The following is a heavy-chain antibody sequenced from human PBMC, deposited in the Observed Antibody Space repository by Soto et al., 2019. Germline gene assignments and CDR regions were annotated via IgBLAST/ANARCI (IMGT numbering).Heavy chain of an antibody. J-gene: IGHJ6*02. CDR2: ISKSSTTI. V-gene: IGHV3-48*02. Sequence: GGSLRLSCAASGFTVSSNYMSWVRQAPGKGLEWLSYISKSSTTINYADSVKGRFTISRDNAKNSVYLEMSSLRDEDSAVYYCARDPPNFYYYGMDVWGQGTTVTVSS. CDR1: GFTVSSNY. CDR3: ARDPPNFYYYGMDV.